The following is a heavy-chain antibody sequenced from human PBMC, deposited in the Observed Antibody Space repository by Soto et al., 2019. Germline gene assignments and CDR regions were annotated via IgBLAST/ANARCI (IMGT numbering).Heavy chain of an antibody. CDR1: GGSISGYY. CDR3: ARAIMVRGVIKRNWFDP. J-gene: IGHJ5*02. D-gene: IGHD3-10*01. CDR2: IYYSGST. V-gene: IGHV4-59*01. Sequence: SETLSLTCAVSGGSISGYYWSWIRQPPGKGLEWIGYIYYSGSTNYNPSLKSRVTISVDTSKNQFSLKLSSVTAADTAVYYCARAIMVRGVIKRNWFDPWGQGTLVTVSS.